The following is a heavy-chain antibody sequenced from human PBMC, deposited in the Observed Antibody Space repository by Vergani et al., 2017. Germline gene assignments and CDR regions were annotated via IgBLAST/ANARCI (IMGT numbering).Heavy chain of an antibody. V-gene: IGHV3-21*01. CDR3: ARVPQYCSSTSCYQDD. CDR2: ISSSSSYI. J-gene: IGHJ4*02. Sequence: EVQLVESGGGLVKPGGSLRLSCAASGFTFSSYSMNWVRQAPGKGLEWVSSISSSSSYIYYADSVKGRFTISRDNAKNSLYLQMNSMRAEDTAVYYCARVPQYCSSTSCYQDDWGQGTLVTVSS. CDR1: GFTFSSYS. D-gene: IGHD2-2*01.